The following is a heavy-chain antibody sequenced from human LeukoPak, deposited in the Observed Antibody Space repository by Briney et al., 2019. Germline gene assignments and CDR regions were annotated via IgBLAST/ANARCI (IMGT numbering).Heavy chain of an antibody. D-gene: IGHD6-13*01. CDR3: ARRKSMYSSRQGSNFDY. V-gene: IGHV3-23*01. Sequence: GGSLRLSCAASGFIFSGFAMSWVRQAPGKGLEWVSGISDSGGSTDYADSVKGRFTISRDNSKNTLYLQLNSLRAEDTAIYYCARRKSMYSSRQGSNFDYWGQGTLVTVSS. CDR2: ISDSGGST. J-gene: IGHJ4*02. CDR1: GFIFSGFA.